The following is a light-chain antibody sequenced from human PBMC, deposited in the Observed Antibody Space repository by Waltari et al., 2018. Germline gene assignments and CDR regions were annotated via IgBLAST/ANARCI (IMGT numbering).Light chain of an antibody. Sequence: QSALTQPPSASASPGQPVTISCTGTSSAVGGYNYVSLYQQHPGKATKLIIDEVTMRPSGVPDRFSGSKSGNTASLTVSGLQADDEADYYCNSYAGRNRLGVFGGGTKVTVL. CDR3: NSYAGRNRLGV. J-gene: IGLJ2*01. V-gene: IGLV2-8*01. CDR1: SSAVGGYNY. CDR2: EVT.